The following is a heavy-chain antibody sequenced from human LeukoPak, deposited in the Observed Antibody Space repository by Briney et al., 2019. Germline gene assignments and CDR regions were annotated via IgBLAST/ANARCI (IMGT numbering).Heavy chain of an antibody. J-gene: IGHJ4*02. D-gene: IGHD3-22*01. V-gene: IGHV4-4*07. Sequence: SETLSLTCTVSGGSISSYYWSWIRQPAGKGREWIGRIYTSGSTNYNPSLKSRVTMSVDTSKNQFSLKLSSATAADTAVYYCARGGYDSSGYYSDYWGQGTLVTVSS. CDR1: GGSISSYY. CDR2: IYTSGST. CDR3: ARGGYDSSGYYSDY.